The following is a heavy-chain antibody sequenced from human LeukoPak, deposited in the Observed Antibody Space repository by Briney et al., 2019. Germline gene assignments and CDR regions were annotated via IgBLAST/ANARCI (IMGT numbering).Heavy chain of an antibody. CDR1: GYSFTNYW. CDR2: IYPGDSDT. J-gene: IGHJ4*02. CDR3: ASIMDYDFWSGYPSPTRPFDY. Sequence: GESLKISCKGSGYSFTNYWIGWVRQMPGKGLEWMGIIYPGDSDTRYSPSFQGQVTISADKSISTAYLQWSSLKASDTAMYYCASIMDYDFWSGYPSPTRPFDYWGQGTLVTVSS. D-gene: IGHD3-3*01. V-gene: IGHV5-51*01.